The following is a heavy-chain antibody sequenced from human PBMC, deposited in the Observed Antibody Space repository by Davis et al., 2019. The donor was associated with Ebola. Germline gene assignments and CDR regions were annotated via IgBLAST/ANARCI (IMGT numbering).Heavy chain of an antibody. Sequence: GESLKISCAASGFTFSDHYMDWVRQAPGKGLEWVGRIRNKVYSYATEYAASVKGRFAFSRDDSKNSLYLQMNSLKIEDTAVYYCTRDHGDYLANYGMDVWGQGTTVTVSS. CDR1: GFTFSDHY. J-gene: IGHJ6*02. V-gene: IGHV3-72*01. D-gene: IGHD3-10*01. CDR3: TRDHGDYLANYGMDV. CDR2: IRNKVYSYAT.